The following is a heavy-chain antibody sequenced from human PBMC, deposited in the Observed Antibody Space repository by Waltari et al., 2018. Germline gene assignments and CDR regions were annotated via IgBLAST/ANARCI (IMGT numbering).Heavy chain of an antibody. Sequence: EVQVVESGGGLVQPGGSLRLSCAASGFTFSSSWMTWVRQAPGKGMEWGANIKTDGRETYYVESGKGRFTISRDNTKNSLYLQMSSLRAEDTAVYYCAIGGVETSWYWRYWGQGTLVTVSS. V-gene: IGHV3-7*01. CDR2: IKTDGRET. D-gene: IGHD6-13*01. J-gene: IGHJ4*02. CDR3: AIGGVETSWYWRY. CDR1: GFTFSSSW.